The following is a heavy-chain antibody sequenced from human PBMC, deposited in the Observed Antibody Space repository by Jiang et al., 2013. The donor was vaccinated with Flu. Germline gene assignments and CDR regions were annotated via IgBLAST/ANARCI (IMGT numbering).Heavy chain of an antibody. CDR1: TYSISSGYF. D-gene: IGHD2-15*01. CDR2: IYQSGMT. J-gene: IGHJ6*02. CDR3: ARQAAAGTPGYYYSFGMDV. V-gene: IGHV4-38-2*01. Sequence: GPGLVKPSETLSLTCAVSTYSISSGYFWGWLRRPPGKGLEWIGSIYQSGMTHYNPSLKGRSTLSVDTSKNQFSLKLRSVTAADTAVYYCARQAAAGTPGYYYSFGMDVWGQGTTVTVSS.